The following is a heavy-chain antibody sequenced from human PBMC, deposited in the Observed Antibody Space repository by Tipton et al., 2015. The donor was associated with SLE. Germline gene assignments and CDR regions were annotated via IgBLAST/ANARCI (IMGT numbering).Heavy chain of an antibody. CDR1: GDSITNYY. J-gene: IGHJ4*02. D-gene: IGHD5-18*01. Sequence: TLSLTCTVSGDSITNYYWNWIRQSPGKGLEWIGYIYTNKRTNYHPSLKSRVIISADTSKNQLSLTVSSVTAADTAVYFCATKDTAVGQGFDYWGQGTQVTVSS. CDR3: ATKDTAVGQGFDY. V-gene: IGHV4-4*08. CDR2: IYTNKRT.